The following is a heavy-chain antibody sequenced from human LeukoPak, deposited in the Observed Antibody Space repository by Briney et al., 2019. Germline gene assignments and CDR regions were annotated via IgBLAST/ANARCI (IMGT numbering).Heavy chain of an antibody. CDR1: GYTFTSYG. J-gene: IGHJ4*02. CDR3: AIVVVTAMNYFDY. CDR2: ISGYKGNT. Sequence: ASVKVSCKASGYTFTSYGISWVRQAPGQGLEWMGWISGYKGNTNYAQKFQGRVTMTTDTSTNTAYMELRSLRSEDTAVYYCAIVVVTAMNYFDYWGQGTLVTVSS. D-gene: IGHD2-21*02. V-gene: IGHV1-18*01.